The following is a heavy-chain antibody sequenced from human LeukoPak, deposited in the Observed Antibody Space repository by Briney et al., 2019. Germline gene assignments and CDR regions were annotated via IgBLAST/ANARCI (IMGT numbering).Heavy chain of an antibody. D-gene: IGHD1-26*01. CDR1: GFTFSSYG. V-gene: IGHV3-30*18. Sequence: GGSLRLSCAASGFTFSSYGMHWVRQAPGKGLEWVAVISYDGSNKYYADSVKGRFTISRDNSKNTLYLQMNSLRAEGTAVYYCAKGTDSGSDYWGQGTLVTVSS. J-gene: IGHJ4*02. CDR3: AKGTDSGSDY. CDR2: ISYDGSNK.